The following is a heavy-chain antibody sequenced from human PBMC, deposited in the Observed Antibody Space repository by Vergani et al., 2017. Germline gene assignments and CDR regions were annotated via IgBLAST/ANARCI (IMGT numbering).Heavy chain of an antibody. CDR2: IIPILGIA. V-gene: IGHV1-69*04. J-gene: IGHJ6*02. CDR3: AREGSSGPHDGMDV. CDR1: GGTFSSYA. Sequence: QVQLVQSGAEVKKPGSSVKVSCKASGGTFSSYAISWVRKAPGQGLEWMGRIIPILGIANYAQKFQGRVTITADKSTSTAYMELSSLRSEETAVYYCAREGSSGPHDGMDVWGQGTTVTVS. D-gene: IGHD6-19*01.